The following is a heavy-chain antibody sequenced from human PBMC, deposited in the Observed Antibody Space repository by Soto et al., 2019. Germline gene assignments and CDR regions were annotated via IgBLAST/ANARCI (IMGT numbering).Heavy chain of an antibody. D-gene: IGHD3-9*01. Sequence: SETLSLTCTVSGGSISSSSYYWGWIRQPPGKGLEWIGSIYYSGSTYYNPSLKSRVTISVDTSKNQFSLKLSSVTAADTAVYYCARQRVLRYFDSWGQGTLVTVSS. CDR1: GGSISSSSYY. CDR2: IYYSGST. J-gene: IGHJ4*02. CDR3: ARQRVLRYFDS. V-gene: IGHV4-39*01.